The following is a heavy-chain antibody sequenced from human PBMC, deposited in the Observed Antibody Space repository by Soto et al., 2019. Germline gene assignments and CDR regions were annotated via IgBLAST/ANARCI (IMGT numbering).Heavy chain of an antibody. CDR1: GFTFSSYW. Sequence: EVLLVESGGGLVQPGGSLRLSCAASGFTFSSYWMDWVRQVPGKGLMWVSRINSDGGSIGYADSVKGRFTISIDNARTTLSLHMNSLPAEAAAVYDCVSLSANGGYWGQGTLVTVTS. J-gene: IGHJ4*02. CDR3: VSLSANGGY. V-gene: IGHV3-74*01. CDR2: INSDGGSI. D-gene: IGHD1-26*01.